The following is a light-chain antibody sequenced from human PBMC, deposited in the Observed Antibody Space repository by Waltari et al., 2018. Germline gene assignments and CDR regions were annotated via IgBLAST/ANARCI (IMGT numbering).Light chain of an antibody. V-gene: IGKV1D-16*01. CDR2: AAS. CDR3: QQYSSYPPT. CDR1: QGVSSS. J-gene: IGKJ2*01. Sequence: TQSPGTLSLSPGERATFSCRASQGVSSSLAWYQQKPERAPKSLIYAASSLQNGVPSRFSGSGSGTDFTLTISSLQPEDSATYYCQQYSSYPPTFGQGTKLEIK.